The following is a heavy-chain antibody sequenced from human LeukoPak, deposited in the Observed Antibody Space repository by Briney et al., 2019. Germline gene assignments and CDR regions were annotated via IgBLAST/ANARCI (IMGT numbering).Heavy chain of an antibody. Sequence: PSETLSLTCAVSGGSINNYYWSWIRQPPGKGLEWIGYIYDSGSTNYNPSLQSRVTTSLDTSKNQVSLELSSVTAADTAVYYCAITDSSGGPNDYWGQGTLVTVSS. J-gene: IGHJ4*02. CDR1: GGSINNYY. V-gene: IGHV4-59*01. D-gene: IGHD3-22*01. CDR3: AITDSSGGPNDY. CDR2: IYDSGST.